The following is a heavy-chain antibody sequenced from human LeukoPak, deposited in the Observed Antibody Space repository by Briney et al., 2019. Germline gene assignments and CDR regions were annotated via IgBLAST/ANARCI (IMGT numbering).Heavy chain of an antibody. D-gene: IGHD6-19*01. CDR1: GFTFSDYY. CDR2: ISSSGSTI. V-gene: IGHV3-11*04. J-gene: IGHJ4*02. CDR3: AKDEWQWLAIDH. Sequence: PGGSLRLSCAASGFTFSDYYMSWIRQAPGKGLEWVSYISSSGSTIYYADSVRGRFTISRDNAKNSLYLHMNSLRDEDTAVYYCAKDEWQWLAIDHWGQGTLVTVSS.